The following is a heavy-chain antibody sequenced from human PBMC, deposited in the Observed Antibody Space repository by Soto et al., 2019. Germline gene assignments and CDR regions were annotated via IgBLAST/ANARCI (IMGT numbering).Heavy chain of an antibody. CDR1: GLAYRHKV. Sequence: PGWCLGLSCAASGLAYRHKVLTWVRLTQGQGLDSVSGITGSGRDTYYVASVKGRFTISSDNSKSRVFLQMNSLRAKDTAVYYCAKDGLDNSPSAIDSWEPGPRVTVST. CDR2: ITGSGRDT. J-gene: IGHJ4*02. V-gene: IGHV3-23*01. CDR3: AKDGLDNSPSAIDS. D-gene: IGHD5-12*01.